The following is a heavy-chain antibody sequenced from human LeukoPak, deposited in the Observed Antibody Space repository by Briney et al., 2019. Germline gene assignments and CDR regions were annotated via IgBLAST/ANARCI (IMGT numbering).Heavy chain of an antibody. CDR3: AREGGYSYGLPFDY. Sequence: GGSLRLSCAASGFTFSSYWMSWVRQAPGKGLEWVANIKQDGSEKYYVDSVKGRFTISRDNAKNSLYLQMNSLRAEDTAVYYCAREGGYSYGLPFDYWGQGTPVTVSS. D-gene: IGHD5-18*01. J-gene: IGHJ4*02. CDR2: IKQDGSEK. CDR1: GFTFSSYW. V-gene: IGHV3-7*03.